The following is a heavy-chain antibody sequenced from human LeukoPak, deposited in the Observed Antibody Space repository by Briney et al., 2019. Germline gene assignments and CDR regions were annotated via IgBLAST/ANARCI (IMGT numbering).Heavy chain of an antibody. D-gene: IGHD2-15*01. Sequence: ASVKVSCKASGGTFSSYAISWVRQAPGQGLEWMGRITPIFGTANYAQKFQGRVTITTDESTSTAYMELSSLRSEDTAVYYCARDATSCSGGSCSSGFDYWGQGTLVTVSS. CDR3: ARDATSCSGGSCSSGFDY. CDR1: GGTFSSYA. CDR2: ITPIFGTA. V-gene: IGHV1-69*05. J-gene: IGHJ4*02.